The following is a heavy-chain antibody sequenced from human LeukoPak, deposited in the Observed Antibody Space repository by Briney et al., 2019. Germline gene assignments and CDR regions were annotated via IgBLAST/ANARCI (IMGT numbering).Heavy chain of an antibody. V-gene: IGHV3-7*04. Sequence: SGGSLRLSCAASGFTFSNYWMSWVRQAPGKGLEWVANIEQDGSAKYYVVSGDGRFTVSRDNAENSLYLQMDYLRAEDTAVYYCARADYYGSILDYWGQGSLVTVSS. CDR1: GFTFSNYW. CDR3: ARADYYGSILDY. J-gene: IGHJ4*02. CDR2: IEQDGSAK. D-gene: IGHD3-10*01.